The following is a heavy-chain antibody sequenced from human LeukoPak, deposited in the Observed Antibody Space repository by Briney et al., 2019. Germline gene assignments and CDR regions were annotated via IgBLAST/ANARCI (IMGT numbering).Heavy chain of an antibody. J-gene: IGHJ4*02. CDR1: GFTFSRNS. CDR2: ISTSSSYI. CDR3: ARGAEGIAATDSNFDY. Sequence: GRSLRLSCAASGFTFSRNSMNWVRQAPGKGLEWVSSISTSSSYIYYADSVKGRFTISRDNAKKALSLQMNSLRAEDTAVYYCARGAEGIAATDSNFDYWGQGTLVTVSS. V-gene: IGHV3-21*01. D-gene: IGHD6-13*01.